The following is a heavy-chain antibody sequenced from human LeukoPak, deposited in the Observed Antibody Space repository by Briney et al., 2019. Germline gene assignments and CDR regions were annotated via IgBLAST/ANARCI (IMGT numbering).Heavy chain of an antibody. CDR2: ISSSGSTI. CDR1: GFTFSDCY. J-gene: IGHJ6*03. D-gene: IGHD4/OR15-4a*01. CDR3: ARGAGPDYYYYMDV. V-gene: IGHV3-11*04. Sequence: TGGSLRLSCAASGFTFSDCYVSWIRQAPGKGLEWVSYISSSGSTIYYADSVKGRFTISRDNAKNSLYLQMNSLGAEDTAVYYCARGAGPDYYYYMDVWGKGTTVTVSS.